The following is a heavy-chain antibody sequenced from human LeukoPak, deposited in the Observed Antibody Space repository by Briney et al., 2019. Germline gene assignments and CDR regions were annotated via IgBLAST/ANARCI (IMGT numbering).Heavy chain of an antibody. CDR3: AKDLGRAAAGTLN. CDR2: ISWNSGSI. Sequence: GGSLRLSCAASGFTVNTNYMSWVRQAPGKGLEWVSGISWNSGSIGYADSVKGRFTISRDNAKNSLYLQMNSLRAEDTALYHCAKDLGRAAAGTLNWGQGTLVTVSS. CDR1: GFTVNTNY. V-gene: IGHV3-9*01. J-gene: IGHJ4*02. D-gene: IGHD6-13*01.